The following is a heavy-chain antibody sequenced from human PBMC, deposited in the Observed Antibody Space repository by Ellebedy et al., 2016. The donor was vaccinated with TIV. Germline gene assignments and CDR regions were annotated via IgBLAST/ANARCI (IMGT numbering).Heavy chain of an antibody. J-gene: IGHJ6*03. V-gene: IGHV3-30-3*01. CDR1: GFTFSSYA. D-gene: IGHD2-2*01. CDR3: ARDNSKCASCSPRYYYYYMDV. Sequence: GGSLRLXCAASGFTFSSYAMHWVRQAPGKGLEWVAVISYDGSNKYYADSVKGRFTISRDNSKNTLYLQMNSQRAEDTAVYYCARDNSKCASCSPRYYYYYMDVWGKGTTVTVSS. CDR2: ISYDGSNK.